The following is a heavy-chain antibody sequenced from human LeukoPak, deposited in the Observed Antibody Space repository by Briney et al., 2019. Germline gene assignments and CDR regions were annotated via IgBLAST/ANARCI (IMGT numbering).Heavy chain of an antibody. V-gene: IGHV1-69*05. J-gene: IGHJ4*02. CDR2: IIPIFGTA. Sequence: TVKVSCKASGGTLSSYAISWVRQAPAQGREWMGGIIPIFGTANYAQKLQGRVTITTDEPTSTAHMAVSSLRSEDTTVYYCARGRTGSSGWYGYWGQGTLVTVSS. CDR1: GGTLSSYA. D-gene: IGHD6-19*01. CDR3: ARGRTGSSGWYGY.